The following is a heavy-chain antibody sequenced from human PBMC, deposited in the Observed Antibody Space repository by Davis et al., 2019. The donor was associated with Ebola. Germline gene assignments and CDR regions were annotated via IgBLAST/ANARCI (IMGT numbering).Heavy chain of an antibody. CDR3: ARRGARSSYYFDY. Sequence: GESLKISCKTSGFSFTSHWIAWVRQMPGKGLEWMGLIYPGDSETRYSPSFQGQVTISADKSISTAYLQWSSLKASDTAMYYCARRGARSSYYFDYWGQGTLVTVSA. D-gene: IGHD4-17*01. CDR2: IYPGDSET. J-gene: IGHJ4*02. CDR1: GFSFTSHW. V-gene: IGHV5-51*01.